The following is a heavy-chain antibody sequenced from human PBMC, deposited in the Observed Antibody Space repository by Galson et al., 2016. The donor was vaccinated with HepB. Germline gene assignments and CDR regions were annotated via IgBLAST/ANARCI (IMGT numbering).Heavy chain of an antibody. CDR1: GGSIISNYYY. J-gene: IGHJ4*02. CDR3: ARRDAYSSGWPFDY. V-gene: IGHV4-39*01. D-gene: IGHD6-19*01. Sequence: SETLSLTCTVSGGSIISNYYYWGWIRQPPGKGLEWIGTMYYRGSTYHNPSLESRVTISVDTSRNQFSLKLSSVTAADTAVYYGARRDAYSSGWPFDYWGQGTLVTVSS. CDR2: MYYRGST.